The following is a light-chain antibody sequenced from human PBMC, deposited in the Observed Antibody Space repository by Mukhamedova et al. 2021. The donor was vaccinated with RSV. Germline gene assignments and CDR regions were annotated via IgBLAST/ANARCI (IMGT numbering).Light chain of an antibody. Sequence: GERATLSCRASQSVSNSYVAWYQQKPGQPPRLLIYGASSRATGIPDRFSGSESGTDFTLTISRLEPEDFAVYYCHQYGKSPWTFG. J-gene: IGKJ1*01. CDR3: HQYGKSPWT. CDR2: GAS. V-gene: IGKV3-20*01. CDR1: QSVSNSY.